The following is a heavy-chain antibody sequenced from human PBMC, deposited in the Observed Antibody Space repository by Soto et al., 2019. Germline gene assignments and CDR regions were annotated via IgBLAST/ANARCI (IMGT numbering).Heavy chain of an antibody. J-gene: IGHJ6*01. D-gene: IGHD6-6*01. CDR3: ARDRRIAARRSGYYYGMDV. V-gene: IGHV4-61*01. CDR1: GVSVSSGSYY. Sequence: WETVSLTCTFSGVSVSSGSYYCSWIRQPPGKGLEWIGYIYYSGSTNYNPSLKSRVTISVDTSKNQFSLKLSSVTAADTAVYYCARDRRIAARRSGYYYGMDVWGQGTPGTVSS. CDR2: IYYSGST.